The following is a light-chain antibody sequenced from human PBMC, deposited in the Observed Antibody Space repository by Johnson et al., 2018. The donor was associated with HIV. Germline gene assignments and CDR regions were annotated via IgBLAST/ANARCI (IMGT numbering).Light chain of an antibody. V-gene: IGLV1-51*01. Sequence: QSVLTQPPSVSAAPVQKVTISCSGSSSNIGNNYVSWYQQVPGAAPKLLIYDNNRRPSGIPGRFSGSKSGPSATLGITGLQTGDEADYYCGTWDSSLTSYVFGAGTKVTVL. CDR2: DNN. J-gene: IGLJ1*01. CDR3: GTWDSSLTSYV. CDR1: SSNIGNNY.